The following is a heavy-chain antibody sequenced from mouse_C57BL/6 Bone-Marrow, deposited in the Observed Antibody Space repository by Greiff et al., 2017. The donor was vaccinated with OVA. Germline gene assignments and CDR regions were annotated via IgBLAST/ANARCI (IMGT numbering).Heavy chain of an antibody. CDR1: GYTFTDYN. CDR3: VPYYGSSYGY. D-gene: IGHD1-1*01. J-gene: IGHJ2*01. Sequence: EVQLQQSGPELVKPGASVKMSCKASGYTFTDYNMHWVKQSHGKSLEWIGYINPNNGGTSYNQKFKGKATLTVNKSSSTAYMELRSLTSEDSAVYYCVPYYGSSYGYWGQGTTLTVSS. V-gene: IGHV1-22*01. CDR2: INPNNGGT.